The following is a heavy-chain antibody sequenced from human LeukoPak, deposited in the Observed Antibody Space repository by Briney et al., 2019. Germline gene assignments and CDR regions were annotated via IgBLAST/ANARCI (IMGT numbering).Heavy chain of an antibody. J-gene: IGHJ4*02. Sequence: SETLSLTCTVSGGSINSYYWSWIRQPAGKGLEWIGRIYSSGSTNFNPSLKSRVSMSVDTSKNQFSLKLTSVTAADTAVYYCARGGKATVVTMWGQGILVTVSS. D-gene: IGHD4-23*01. CDR1: GGSINSYY. V-gene: IGHV4-4*07. CDR2: IYSSGST. CDR3: ARGGKATVVTM.